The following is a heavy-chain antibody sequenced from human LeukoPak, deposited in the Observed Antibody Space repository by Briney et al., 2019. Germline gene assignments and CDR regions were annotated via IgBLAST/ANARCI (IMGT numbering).Heavy chain of an antibody. J-gene: IGHJ5*02. Sequence: SETLSLTCTVSGGSISSGDYYWSWIRQPPGKGLEWIGYIYYSGGTYYNPSLKSRVTISVDTSKNQFSLKLSSVTAADTAVYYCARVISWELLRDWFDPWGQGTLVTVSS. V-gene: IGHV4-30-4*08. CDR1: GGSISSGDYY. D-gene: IGHD1-26*01. CDR2: IYYSGGT. CDR3: ARVISWELLRDWFDP.